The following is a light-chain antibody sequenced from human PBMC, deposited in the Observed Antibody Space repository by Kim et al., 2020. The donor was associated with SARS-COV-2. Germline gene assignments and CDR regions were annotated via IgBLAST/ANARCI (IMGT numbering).Light chain of an antibody. J-gene: IGKJ4*01. CDR1: RKGGSY. CDR2: DTA. V-gene: IGKV3-11*01. CDR3: QQCSYRPLT. Sequence: LSPAGETAPPCCSGRKGGSYLAGYQQKTREEPRLLLYDTASTATGIPARCSGSVAATDFTIIISSREHDDYAVYYCQQCSYRPLTFGGGTKVDIK.